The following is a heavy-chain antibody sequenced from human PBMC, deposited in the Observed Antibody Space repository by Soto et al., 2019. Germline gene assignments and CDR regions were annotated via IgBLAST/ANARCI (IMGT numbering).Heavy chain of an antibody. J-gene: IGHJ4*02. D-gene: IGHD3-10*01. Sequence: ASVKVSCKASGYTFTSYDINWVRQATGQRLEWMGWMNPNSGNTGYAQKCQGRVTMTRNTSISTAYMELSSLKSEDTAVYYCARGQEHMVRGVIIIKRRTQKYSFDFWGQGTLVTVSS. CDR3: ARGQEHMVRGVIIIKRRTQKYSFDF. CDR2: MNPNSGNT. V-gene: IGHV1-8*01. CDR1: GYTFTSYD.